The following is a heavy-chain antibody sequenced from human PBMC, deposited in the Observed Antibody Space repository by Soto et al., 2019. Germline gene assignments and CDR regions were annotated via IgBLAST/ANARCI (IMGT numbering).Heavy chain of an antibody. V-gene: IGHV5-51*01. J-gene: IGHJ4*02. Sequence: LGEALKISCKGSGYSFTSYWIGWVRQKPGKGLEWMGIIYPGDSDTRYSPSFQGQVTISADKSISTAYLQWSSLKASDTAMYYCARHWSGYDSGVDYWGQGTLVTVSS. D-gene: IGHD5-12*01. CDR1: GYSFTSYW. CDR2: IYPGDSDT. CDR3: ARHWSGYDSGVDY.